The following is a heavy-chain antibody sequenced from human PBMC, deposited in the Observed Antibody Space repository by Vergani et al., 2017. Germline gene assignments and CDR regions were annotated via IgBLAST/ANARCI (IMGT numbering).Heavy chain of an antibody. CDR1: GGSMSSYY. Sequence: QVRLQESGPGLVKPSETLSLTCSVSGGSMSSYYWSWIRQPPGKELEWIGYMYHSGSTNYNPSLETRVTISGDTSKNQFSLKLNSVTAAATAVYYCGRVADFYGLGSRFLDLWGQGILVTVSS. CDR2: MYHSGST. V-gene: IGHV4-59*01. J-gene: IGHJ5*02. D-gene: IGHD3-10*01. CDR3: GRVADFYGLGSRFLDL.